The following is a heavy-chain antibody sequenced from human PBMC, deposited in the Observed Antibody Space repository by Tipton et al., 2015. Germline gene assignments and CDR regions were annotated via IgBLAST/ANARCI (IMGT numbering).Heavy chain of an antibody. CDR3: ARSENYYGPGSPLYY. Sequence: QLVQSGAEVKKPGASVKVSCKASGYTFTSYGISWVRQAPGQGLEWMGWISAYNGNTNYAQKLQGRVTMTTDTSTCTAYMELRSLRSDDTAVYYCARSENYYGPGSPLYYWGQGTLVTVSS. J-gene: IGHJ4*02. CDR2: ISAYNGNT. V-gene: IGHV1-18*01. D-gene: IGHD3-10*01. CDR1: GYTFTSYG.